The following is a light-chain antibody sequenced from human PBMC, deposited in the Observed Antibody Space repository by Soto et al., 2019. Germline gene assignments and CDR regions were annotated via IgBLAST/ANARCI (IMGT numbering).Light chain of an antibody. CDR1: QSVSSTY. CDR2: GAS. V-gene: IGKV3-20*01. J-gene: IGKJ1*01. CDR3: QQYDTSPWT. Sequence: EIVLTQSPGTLSLSPGERATLSCRASQSVSSTYLAWFQQKPGQAPRLLMYGASNRATGIPDRFSGSGSGTDFTLTISRLEPADFAVYYCQQYDTSPWTFGQGTKVEV.